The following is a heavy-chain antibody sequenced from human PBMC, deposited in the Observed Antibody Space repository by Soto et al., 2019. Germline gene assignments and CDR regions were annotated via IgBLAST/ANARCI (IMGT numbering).Heavy chain of an antibody. CDR1: GDSISDYY. Sequence: PSETLSLTCTVSGDSISDYYWSWIRQPAGKGLEWIGRIFSSGSTNYSPSLKSRVTMSVDTSKNQFSLELSSVTAADTAVYYCKRGPHNRSGQNYFYYAVEVWGQGSTVTVSS. CDR2: IFSSGST. D-gene: IGHD2-15*01. J-gene: IGHJ6*02. V-gene: IGHV4-4*07. CDR3: KRGPHNRSGQNYFYYAVEV.